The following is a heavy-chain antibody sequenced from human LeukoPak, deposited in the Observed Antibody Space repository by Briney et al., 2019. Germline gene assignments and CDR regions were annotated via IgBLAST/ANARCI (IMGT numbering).Heavy chain of an antibody. CDR2: ISPTGSTT. Sequence: GSLRLSCIASGFSFSGHWMHWARQLPGKGLVWVSRISPTGSTTSYADSVKGRFTVSRDNAKNTLYLQVNNLRAEDTAVYYCARGPNSNWSGLDFWGQGTLLTVSS. CDR1: GFSFSGHW. V-gene: IGHV3-74*01. D-gene: IGHD6-6*01. CDR3: ARGPNSNWSGLDF. J-gene: IGHJ4*02.